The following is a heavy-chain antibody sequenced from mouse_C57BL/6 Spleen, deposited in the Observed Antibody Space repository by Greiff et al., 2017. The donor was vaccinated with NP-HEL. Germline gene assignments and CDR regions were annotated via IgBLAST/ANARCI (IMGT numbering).Heavy chain of an antibody. CDR2: IDPETGGT. D-gene: IGHD3-1*01. J-gene: IGHJ4*01. Sequence: QVQLQQSGAELVRPGASVTLSCKASGYTFTDYEMHWVKQTPVHGLEWIGAIDPETGGTAYNQKFKGKAILTADKSFSTAYMELRSLTSEDSAVYYCTCRGFDYAMDYWGQGTSVTVSS. CDR3: TCRGFDYAMDY. V-gene: IGHV1-15*01. CDR1: GYTFTDYE.